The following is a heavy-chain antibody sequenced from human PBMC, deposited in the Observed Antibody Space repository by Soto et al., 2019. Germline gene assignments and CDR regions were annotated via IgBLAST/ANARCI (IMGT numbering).Heavy chain of an antibody. CDR2: TYYRSKWYN. CDR3: ARDRPETIRLVATNRYYYYGMDV. V-gene: IGHV6-1*01. D-gene: IGHD5-12*01. Sequence: PSQTLSLTCAISGDSVSSNSAAWNWIRQSPSRGLEWLGRTYYRSKWYNDYAVSVKSRITINPDTSKNQFSLQLNSVTPEDTAVYYCARDRPETIRLVATNRYYYYGMDVWGQGTTVTVSS. J-gene: IGHJ6*02. CDR1: GDSVSSNSAA.